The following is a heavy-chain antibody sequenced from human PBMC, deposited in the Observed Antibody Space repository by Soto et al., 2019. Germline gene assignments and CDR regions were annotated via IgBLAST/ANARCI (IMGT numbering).Heavy chain of an antibody. J-gene: IGHJ4*02. CDR2: IYHSGST. D-gene: IGHD3-9*01. Sequence: QLQLQESGSGLVKPSQTLSLTCAVSGGSISSGGYSWSWIRQPPGKGLEWIGYIYHSGSTYYNPSLKSRVTISLDRSTNQFSLKLSSVTAADTAVYYCARTTTYDILTGYYNSAYYFDYWGQGTLVTVSS. V-gene: IGHV4-30-2*01. CDR1: GGSISSGGYS. CDR3: ARTTTYDILTGYYNSAYYFDY.